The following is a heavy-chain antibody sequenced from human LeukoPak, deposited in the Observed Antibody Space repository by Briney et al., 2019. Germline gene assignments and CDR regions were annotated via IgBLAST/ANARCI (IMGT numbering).Heavy chain of an antibody. CDR2: ISSSGTTT. V-gene: IGHV3-48*03. CDR1: GFTFSSYD. J-gene: IGHJ3*02. D-gene: IGHD3/OR15-3a*01. Sequence: GGSLRLSCAASGFTFSSYDMYWVRQAPGKGLEWVSYISSSGTTTHYGDSVKGRFTISRDNAKNSLYLQMNSLRAEDTAVYYCASGRRPDAFDSWGQGTRVTVSS. CDR3: ASGRRPDAFDS.